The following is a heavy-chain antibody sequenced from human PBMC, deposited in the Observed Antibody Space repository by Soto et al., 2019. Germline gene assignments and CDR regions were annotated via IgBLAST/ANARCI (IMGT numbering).Heavy chain of an antibody. V-gene: IGHV1-69*13. CDR2: IIPIFGTA. Sequence: SVKVSCKASGGTFSSCAISWVRQAPGQGLEWMGGIIPIFGTANYAQKFQGRVTITADESTSTAYMELSSLRSEDTAVYYCAREGDFWSGYYGMDVWGQGTTVTVSS. D-gene: IGHD3-3*01. CDR1: GGTFSSCA. J-gene: IGHJ6*02. CDR3: AREGDFWSGYYGMDV.